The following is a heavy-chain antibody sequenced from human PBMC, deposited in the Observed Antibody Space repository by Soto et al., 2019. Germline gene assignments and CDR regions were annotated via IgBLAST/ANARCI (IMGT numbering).Heavy chain of an antibody. J-gene: IGHJ2*01. CDR3: GRGMITIFGVVIPSFDL. CDR1: GGTFSSYA. V-gene: IGHV1-69*13. D-gene: IGHD3-3*01. Sequence: SVKVSCKASGGTFSSYAISWVRQSPGQGLEWMGGIIPIFGTTNYAQKFQGRVTMTADESTSTAYMELSSLRSEDTAVYYCGRGMITIFGVVIPSFDLWGRGTLVTVSS. CDR2: IIPIFGTT.